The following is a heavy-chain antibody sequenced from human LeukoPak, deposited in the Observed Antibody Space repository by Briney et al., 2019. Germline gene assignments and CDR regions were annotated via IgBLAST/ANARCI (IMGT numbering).Heavy chain of an antibody. Sequence: SETLSLTRTVSGDSMSSSHYCWGWIRQPPGQGLEWIGSIYYSGSTYYNPSLKSRVTMSVDTSKKQFSLKLSSVTAADTAVYYCARDRLQLQSWGQGTLVTVSS. CDR2: IYYSGST. CDR3: ARDRLQLQS. J-gene: IGHJ5*02. V-gene: IGHV4-39*07. CDR1: GDSMSSSHYC. D-gene: IGHD1-1*01.